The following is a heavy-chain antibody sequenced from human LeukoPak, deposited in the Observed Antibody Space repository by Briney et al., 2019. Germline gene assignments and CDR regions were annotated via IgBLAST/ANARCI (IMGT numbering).Heavy chain of an antibody. CDR1: GYTFTGYY. Sequence: ASVKVSCKASGYTFTGYYMHWVRQAPGQGLEWMGWINTNSGGRNYAQKFQGRVTMTRDTSISTTYMELSRLRSDDTAVYYCARSKSGGSYDYFQHWGRGTLVTVSS. CDR3: ARSKSGGSYDYFQH. CDR2: INTNSGGR. J-gene: IGHJ1*01. D-gene: IGHD2-15*01. V-gene: IGHV1-2*02.